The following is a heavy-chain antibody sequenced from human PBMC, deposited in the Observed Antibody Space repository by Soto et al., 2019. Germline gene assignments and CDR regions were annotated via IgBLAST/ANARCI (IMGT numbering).Heavy chain of an antibody. D-gene: IGHD3-10*01. J-gene: IGHJ6*02. CDR2: INAGNGNT. CDR3: ASYGSGSYLFGNGMDV. V-gene: IGHV1-3*01. CDR1: GYTFTSYA. Sequence: ASVKVSCKASGYTFTSYAMHWVRQAPGQRLEWMGWINAGNGNTKYSQKFQGRVTITRDTSASTAYMELSSLRSEDTAVYYCASYGSGSYLFGNGMDVWGQGTTVTVSS.